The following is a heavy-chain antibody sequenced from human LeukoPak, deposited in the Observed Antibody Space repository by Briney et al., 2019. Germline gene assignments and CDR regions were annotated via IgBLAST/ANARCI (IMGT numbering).Heavy chain of an antibody. J-gene: IGHJ4*02. Sequence: GASVKVSCKASGYTFTSNVITWVRQAPGQGLEWMGWVNVYNGNTNYAQKLQGRVTMTADTSTSTAYMELRGLRSDDTAVYYCARGGPIVVVAANFDYWGQGTLVTVSS. D-gene: IGHD2-15*01. CDR3: ARGGPIVVVAANFDY. V-gene: IGHV1-18*01. CDR2: VNVYNGNT. CDR1: GYTFTSNV.